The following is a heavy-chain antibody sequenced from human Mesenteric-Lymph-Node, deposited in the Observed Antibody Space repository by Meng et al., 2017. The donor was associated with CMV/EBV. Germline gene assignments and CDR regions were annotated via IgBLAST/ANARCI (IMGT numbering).Heavy chain of an antibody. CDR1: GFSFSSYG. J-gene: IGHJ4*02. CDR2: LSPSGSTT. D-gene: IGHD3-9*01. V-gene: IGHV3-48*04. CDR3: ARVQYDLLTGYYTPGLDY. Sequence: GESLKISCAASGFSFSSYGMYWVRQAPGKGLEWVSYLSPSGSTTYYADSVKGRFTISRDNAKNSLYLQMNSLRAEDTALYYCARVQYDLLTGYYTPGLDYWGQGTLVTVSS.